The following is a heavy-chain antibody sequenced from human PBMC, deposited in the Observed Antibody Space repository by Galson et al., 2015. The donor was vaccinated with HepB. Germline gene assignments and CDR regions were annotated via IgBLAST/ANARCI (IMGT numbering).Heavy chain of an antibody. V-gene: IGHV3-48*04. CDR2: ISTNGATI. Sequence: SLRLSCAASDSTFSSYTMNWVRQTPGKGLQWLSYISTNGATIHYADSVKGRFTIARDNAKNTMWLQMNSLRAEDTAAYYCATTKFGSGAYWTFDIWGPGTLVTVSS. CDR3: ATTKFGSGAYWTFDI. D-gene: IGHD4/OR15-4a*01. CDR1: DSTFSSYT. J-gene: IGHJ3*02.